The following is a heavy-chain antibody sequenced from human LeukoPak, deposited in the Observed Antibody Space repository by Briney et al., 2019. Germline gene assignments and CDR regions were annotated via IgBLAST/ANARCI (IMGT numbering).Heavy chain of an antibody. V-gene: IGHV4-61*02. CDR3: AGRGSSSGTFDI. D-gene: IGHD3-10*01. CDR2: IYTSGGT. CDR1: GGSITNLDYY. Sequence: PSQTLSLTCTVSGGSITNLDYYWTWIRQPAGTRLEWIGRIYTSGGTNYNPSLKSRVTMSVDRSKNEISLHLASLTAADTALYYCAGRGSSSGTFDIWGPGTFVTVSS. J-gene: IGHJ3*02.